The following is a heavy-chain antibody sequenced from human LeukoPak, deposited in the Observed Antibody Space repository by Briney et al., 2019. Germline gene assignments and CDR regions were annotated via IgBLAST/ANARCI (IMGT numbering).Heavy chain of an antibody. CDR2: INAGNGNT. D-gene: IGHD3-22*01. J-gene: IGHJ3*02. V-gene: IGHV1-3*01. Sequence: ASVKVSCKASGYTFTSYAMHWVRQAPGQRLERMGWINAGNGNTKYSQKFQGRVTITRDTSASTAYMELSSLRSEDTAVYYCAGRSGNYYDSSGYYHAFDIWGQGTMVTVSS. CDR1: GYTFTSYA. CDR3: AGRSGNYYDSSGYYHAFDI.